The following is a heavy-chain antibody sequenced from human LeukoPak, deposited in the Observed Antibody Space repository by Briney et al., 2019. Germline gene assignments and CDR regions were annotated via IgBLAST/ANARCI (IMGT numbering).Heavy chain of an antibody. V-gene: IGHV3-66*01. CDR3: ARDPGYSSGWLQTYYYYGMDV. CDR1: GFTVSSNY. J-gene: IGHJ6*02. D-gene: IGHD6-19*01. CDR2: IYSGGST. Sequence: PGGSLRLSCAASGFTVSSNYMSWVRQAPGKGLEWVSVIYSGGSTYYADSVKGRFTISRDNSKNTLYLQMNSLRAEDTAVYYCARDPGYSSGWLQTYYYYGMDVWGQGTTVTVSS.